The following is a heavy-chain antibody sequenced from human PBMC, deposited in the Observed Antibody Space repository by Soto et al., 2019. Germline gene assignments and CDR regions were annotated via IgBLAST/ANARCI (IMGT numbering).Heavy chain of an antibody. Sequence: ASVKVSCKASGYTFTSYGISWVRQAPGQGLEWMGWISAYNGNTNYAQKLQGRVTMTTDTSTSTAYMELRSLRSDDTAVYYCARDRGRPAVAGTDFPVDYWGQGTLVTVSS. D-gene: IGHD6-19*01. CDR2: ISAYNGNT. V-gene: IGHV1-18*04. CDR3: ARDRGRPAVAGTDFPVDY. CDR1: GYTFTSYG. J-gene: IGHJ4*02.